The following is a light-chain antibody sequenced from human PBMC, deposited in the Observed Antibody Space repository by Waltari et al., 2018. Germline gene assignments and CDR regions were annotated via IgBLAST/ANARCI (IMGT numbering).Light chain of an antibody. CDR3: QTGGHGTWV. CDR1: SGPSTTI. CDR2: VKSDGRN. Sequence: QLVLTQSPSASASLGASVKLTCTLSSGPSTTIIAWLQQQPEKGPRFLMNVKSDGRNNKGVGIPDRFSGSSSGAERYLTISSLQSEDEADYYCQTGGHGTWVFGGGTRLTVL. J-gene: IGLJ3*02. V-gene: IGLV4-69*01.